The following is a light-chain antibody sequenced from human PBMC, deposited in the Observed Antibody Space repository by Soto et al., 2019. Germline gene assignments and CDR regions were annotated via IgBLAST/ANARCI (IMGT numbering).Light chain of an antibody. Sequence: QSALTQPASESGSPGQSVTISCTGTSSDVGGYNYVSWYQQHPGKAPKLMIYEVMNQPPGVSNRLSGSKSCSTASLTTAGRRPEDDADYYCSSYTTSSTHWVFGGGTKLTVL. J-gene: IGLJ3*02. CDR1: SSDVGGYNY. CDR2: EVM. V-gene: IGLV2-14*01. CDR3: SSYTTSSTHWV.